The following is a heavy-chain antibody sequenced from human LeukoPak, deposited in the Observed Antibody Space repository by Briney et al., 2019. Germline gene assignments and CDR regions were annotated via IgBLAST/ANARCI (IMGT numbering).Heavy chain of an antibody. CDR2: SYTTGSA. D-gene: IGHD3-10*01. Sequence: SETLSLTCTVSGGSIRDSYWNWIRLPAVRGLEWIGRSYTTGSASYNPSLKSRVTMSFDMSSNQFSLRLTSVTAADTAVYFCARGELIRGVLARSPRPRVYYGMDVWGQGTTVIVSS. J-gene: IGHJ6*02. V-gene: IGHV4-4*07. CDR1: GGSIRDSY. CDR3: ARGELIRGVLARSPRPRVYYGMDV.